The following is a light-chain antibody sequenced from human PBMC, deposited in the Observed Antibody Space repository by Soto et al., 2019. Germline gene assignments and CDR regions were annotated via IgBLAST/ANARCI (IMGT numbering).Light chain of an antibody. CDR2: DAS. CDR3: KHCYTYWA. V-gene: IGKV1-5*01. CDR1: HNIDRW. Sequence: QMTQSPSTLSASVGDRVTITCRASHNIDRWLAWYQQKPGMAPKLLISDASTLESGVPSRFSGSGSGTEFTLTNSNLQPDNYATYYGKHCYTYWAFGQGTKVEIK. J-gene: IGKJ1*01.